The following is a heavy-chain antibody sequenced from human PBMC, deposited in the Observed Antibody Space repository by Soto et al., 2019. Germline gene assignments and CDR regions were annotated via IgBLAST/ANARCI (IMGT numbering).Heavy chain of an antibody. CDR1: GFTFSSFH. CDR3: ARVVVVIPPGYYYAMDV. J-gene: IGHJ6*02. Sequence: GGSLXLSCAASGFTFSSFHMNWVRQAPGRGLEWVAYITSSSDTIYYSDSVKGRFTISRDNGKNSLFLQMNSLRDEDTAVYYCARVVVVIPPGYYYAMDVWGQGTTVTVSS. V-gene: IGHV3-48*02. D-gene: IGHD3-22*01. CDR2: ITSSSDTI.